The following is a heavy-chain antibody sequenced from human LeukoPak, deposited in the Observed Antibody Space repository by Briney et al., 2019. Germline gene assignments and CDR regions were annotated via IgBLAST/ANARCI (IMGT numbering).Heavy chain of an antibody. V-gene: IGHV1-69*13. Sequence: GASVKVSCKASGGTFSSYAISWVRQAPGQGPEWMGGIIPIFGTANYAQKFQGRVTITADESTSTAYMELSSLRSEDTAVYYCARDGGMITPRHAFDIWGQGTMVTVSS. J-gene: IGHJ3*02. CDR2: IIPIFGTA. CDR3: ARDGGMITPRHAFDI. D-gene: IGHD3-16*01. CDR1: GGTFSSYA.